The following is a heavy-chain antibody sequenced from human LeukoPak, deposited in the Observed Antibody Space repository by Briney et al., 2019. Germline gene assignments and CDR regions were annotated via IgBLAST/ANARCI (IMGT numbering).Heavy chain of an antibody. V-gene: IGHV4-39*07. CDR1: GGSISTSSYY. Sequence: SEPLSLTCSVSGGSISTSSYYWGWIRQPPGRGVEWIGAIYYSGNNFYNPSLESRVTISVDTSKNQSSLKTISVTAADTSVYYCASLDAYNKSFEDWGQGTLVTVSS. CDR3: ASLDAYNKSFED. D-gene: IGHD5-24*01. J-gene: IGHJ4*01. CDR2: IYYSGNN.